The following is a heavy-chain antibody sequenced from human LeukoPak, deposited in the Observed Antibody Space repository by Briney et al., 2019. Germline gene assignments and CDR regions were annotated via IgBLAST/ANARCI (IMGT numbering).Heavy chain of an antibody. CDR2: ISGSGGST. Sequence: GGSLRLSCAASGFTFSSYAMSWVRQAPGKGLEGVSAISGSGGSTYYADSVKGRFTISRDNSKNTLYLQMNSLRAEDTAVYYCAKEELTYDFWSGPQVYYFDYWGQGTLVTVSS. J-gene: IGHJ4*02. CDR3: AKEELTYDFWSGPQVYYFDY. CDR1: GFTFSSYA. D-gene: IGHD3-3*01. V-gene: IGHV3-23*01.